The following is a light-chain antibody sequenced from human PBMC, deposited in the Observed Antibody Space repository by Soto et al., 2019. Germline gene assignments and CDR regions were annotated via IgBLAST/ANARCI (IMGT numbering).Light chain of an antibody. CDR1: QSVSSD. V-gene: IGKV3-20*01. J-gene: IGKJ4*01. CDR3: QQYASSPLT. CDR2: GAS. Sequence: MMMTQSPATLTVSPGERATLSCRASQSVSSDLAWYQQKPGQAPRLLIYGASNRATGIPDRFSGSGSGTDFTLTINRLEPEDFAVYYCQQYASSPLTFGGGTKVDIK.